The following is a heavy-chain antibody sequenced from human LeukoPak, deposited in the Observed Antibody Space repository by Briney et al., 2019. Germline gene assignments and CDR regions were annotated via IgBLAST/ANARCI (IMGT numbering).Heavy chain of an antibody. Sequence: GGSLRLSCAASGFTFSSYNMNWVRQAPGKGLEWVSSISGSGTYIFYADSVKGRFTISRDNAKNSLYLRMNSLRAEDTAVYYCAKAIVVVPAASRSLYFQHWGQGTLVTVSS. V-gene: IGHV3-21*04. CDR1: GFTFSSYN. D-gene: IGHD2-2*01. CDR2: ISGSGTYI. CDR3: AKAIVVVPAASRSLYFQH. J-gene: IGHJ1*01.